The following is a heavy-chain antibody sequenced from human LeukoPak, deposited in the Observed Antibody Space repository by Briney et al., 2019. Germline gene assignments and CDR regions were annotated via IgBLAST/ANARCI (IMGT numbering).Heavy chain of an antibody. V-gene: IGHV4-39*07. CDR1: GGSISRSIYY. CDR3: ARETGEAGVDP. J-gene: IGHJ5*02. D-gene: IGHD6-19*01. CDR2: MSSRGNI. Sequence: SETLSLTCTVSGGSISRSIYYWGWIRQPPGTGLEWIATMSSRGNINYNPSLRSRVTISVDTSKNHFSLKLNSVTAADTAVYYCARETGEAGVDPWGQGTLVTVSS.